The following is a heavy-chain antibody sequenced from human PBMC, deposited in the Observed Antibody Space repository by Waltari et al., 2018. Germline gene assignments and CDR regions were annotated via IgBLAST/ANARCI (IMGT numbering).Heavy chain of an antibody. D-gene: IGHD2-2*01. CDR1: GYTFTGYY. CDR3: ARDPMGCSSTSCYYYYYMDV. Sequence: QVQLVQSGAEVKKPGASVKVSCKASGYTFTGYYMHWVREAPGQGPGWMGRINPNSGGTNYAQKFQGRVTMTRDTSISTAYMELSRLRSDDTAVYYCARDPMGCSSTSCYYYYYMDVWGKGTTVTVSS. CDR2: INPNSGGT. V-gene: IGHV1-2*06. J-gene: IGHJ6*03.